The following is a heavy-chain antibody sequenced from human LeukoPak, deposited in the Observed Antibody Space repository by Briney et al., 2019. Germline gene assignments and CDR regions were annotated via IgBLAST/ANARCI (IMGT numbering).Heavy chain of an antibody. D-gene: IGHD3-10*01. V-gene: IGHV4-38-2*02. CDR2: IYHAGNT. J-gene: IGHJ6*03. CDR1: GYSISSGYF. CDR3: ARGARGFYYMDV. Sequence: SETLSLTCTVSGYSISSGYFWGWIRQPPGKGLEWIASIYHAGNTYYNPSLKSRVTISVDTSKNQFSLKLSSATAADTAVYYCARGARGFYYMDVWGKGTTVTVSS.